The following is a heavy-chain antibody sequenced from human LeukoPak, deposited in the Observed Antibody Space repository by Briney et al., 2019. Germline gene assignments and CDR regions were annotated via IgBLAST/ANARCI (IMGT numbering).Heavy chain of an antibody. V-gene: IGHV3-30-3*01. J-gene: IGHJ4*02. CDR1: GFTFSSYA. CDR2: ISYDGSNK. CDR3: ASVGIVGATREPDIDY. D-gene: IGHD1-26*01. Sequence: PGGSLRLSCAASGFTFSSYAMHWVRQAPGKGLEWVAVISYDGSNKYYADSVKGRFTISRDNSKNTLYLQMNSLRAEDTAVYYCASVGIVGATREPDIDYWGQGTLVTVSS.